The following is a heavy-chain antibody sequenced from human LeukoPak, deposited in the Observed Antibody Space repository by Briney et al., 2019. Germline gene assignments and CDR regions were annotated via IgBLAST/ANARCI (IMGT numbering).Heavy chain of an antibody. D-gene: IGHD3-22*01. J-gene: IGHJ4*02. Sequence: ASVKVSCKASGGTFSSYAISWVRQAPGQGLEWMGRIIPIFGTANYAQKFQGRVTITTDESTSTAYMELSSLRSEDTAVHYCASGTYYYDSSGYYHFDYWGQGTLVTVSS. CDR1: GGTFSSYA. CDR3: ASGTYYYDSSGYYHFDY. CDR2: IIPIFGTA. V-gene: IGHV1-69*05.